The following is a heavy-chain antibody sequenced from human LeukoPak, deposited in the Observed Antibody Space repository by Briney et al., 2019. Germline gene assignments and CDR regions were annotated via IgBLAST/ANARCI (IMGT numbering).Heavy chain of an antibody. CDR1: GFTFSSYA. Sequence: GGSLRLSCAASGFTFSSYAMSWVRHGPGKGLEWVSTIRNSDTSTYYADTVKGRFTISRDNSKNSLYLQMNSLRAEDTAICYCAKAWDWESNFLFEYWGQGTLVTVSS. V-gene: IGHV3-23*01. CDR2: IRNSDTST. CDR3: AKAWDWESNFLFEY. J-gene: IGHJ4*02. D-gene: IGHD1-26*01.